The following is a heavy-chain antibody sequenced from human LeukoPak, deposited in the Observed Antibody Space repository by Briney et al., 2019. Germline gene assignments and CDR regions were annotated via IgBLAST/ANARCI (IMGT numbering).Heavy chain of an antibody. V-gene: IGHV3-11*04. J-gene: IGHJ6*04. CDR3: ARTTPGSVGV. D-gene: IGHD3-10*01. Sequence: KSGVSLRLPCGASGFTFSDYYMSWIPQAPGKGLEGLSYISSSGSGIFYADSVKGRFNMSRDNAKNSLYLQMNSLRAEDTAVYYCARTTPGSVGVWGKGTTVTVSS. CDR2: ISSSGSGI. CDR1: GFTFSDYY.